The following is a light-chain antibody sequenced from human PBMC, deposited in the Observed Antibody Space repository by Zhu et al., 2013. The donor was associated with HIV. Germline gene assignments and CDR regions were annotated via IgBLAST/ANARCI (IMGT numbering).Light chain of an antibody. V-gene: IGKV2-28*01. CDR3: MQGIHWPIT. J-gene: IGKJ5*01. CDR2: LDS. CDR1: QSLLHSNGYNS. Sequence: EIVMTQSPLSLPVTPGEPASISCRSSQSLLHSNGYNSLDWCLQKPGQSPQLLIYLDSNRASGVPDRFSGSGSGTDFTLKISRVEAEDVGVYYCMQGIHWPITFGQGTRLEIK.